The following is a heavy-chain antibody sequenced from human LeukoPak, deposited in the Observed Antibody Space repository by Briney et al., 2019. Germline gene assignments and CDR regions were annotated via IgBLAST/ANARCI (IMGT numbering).Heavy chain of an antibody. CDR3: AKRTSTSWHPIDY. Sequence: GGSLRLSCAASGFTFSSSAMSWVRQVPGKGLEWVSGISASGGSTSYADSVRGRFTISRDNSKNTLYLQMRSLGGEDTAVYYCAKRTSTSWHPIDYWGQGTLVTVSS. J-gene: IGHJ4*02. CDR2: ISASGGST. V-gene: IGHV3-23*01. CDR1: GFTFSSSA. D-gene: IGHD2-2*01.